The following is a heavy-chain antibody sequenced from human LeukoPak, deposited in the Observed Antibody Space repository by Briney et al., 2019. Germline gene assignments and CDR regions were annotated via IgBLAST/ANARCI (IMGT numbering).Heavy chain of an antibody. CDR2: ISSSSSYI. CDR1: GFTFSSYS. Sequence: GRSLRLSCAATGFTFSSYSMNWVRQAPGKGLEWVSSISSSSSYIYYADSVKGRFTTSRDNAKNSLYLQMNSLRAEDTAVYYCARDGLGYCSSTSCRGDYYYYMDV. D-gene: IGHD2-2*03. CDR3: ARDGLGYCSSTSCRGDYYYYMDV. V-gene: IGHV3-21*01. J-gene: IGHJ6*03.